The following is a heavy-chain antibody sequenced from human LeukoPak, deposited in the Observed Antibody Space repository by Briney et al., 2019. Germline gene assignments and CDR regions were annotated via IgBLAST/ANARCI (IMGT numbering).Heavy chain of an antibody. Sequence: KSSETLSLTCAVYGGSFSGYYWSWIRQPPGKGLEWIGEINHSGSTNYNPSLKSRVTISVDTSKNQFSLKLSSVTAADTAVYYCARGGGGQQLVLYNYWGQGTLVTVSS. CDR1: GGSFSGYY. CDR3: ARGGGGQQLVLYNY. D-gene: IGHD6-13*01. CDR2: INHSGST. V-gene: IGHV4-34*01. J-gene: IGHJ4*02.